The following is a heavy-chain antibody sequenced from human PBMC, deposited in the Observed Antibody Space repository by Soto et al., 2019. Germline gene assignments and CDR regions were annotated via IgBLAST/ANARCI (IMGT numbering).Heavy chain of an antibody. Sequence: ASVKVSCKASGYRFISYYVHWVRQAPGQGLEWIAVFNPANGRTTYAETFHGRITITTDKSISTAYLQWSSLKASDTAMYYYARHGCSGGSCYARHGMDVWGQGTTVTVS. V-gene: IGHV1-46*01. CDR3: ARHGCSGGSCYARHGMDV. D-gene: IGHD2-15*01. CDR1: GYRFISYY. CDR2: FNPANGRT. J-gene: IGHJ6*02.